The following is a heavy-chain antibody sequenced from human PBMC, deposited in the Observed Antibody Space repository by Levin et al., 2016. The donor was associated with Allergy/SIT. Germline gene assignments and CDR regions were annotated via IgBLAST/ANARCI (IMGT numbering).Heavy chain of an antibody. J-gene: IGHJ3*01. D-gene: IGHD3-16*01. CDR1: GYTFTSYG. CDR3: ARDDNDYVWGSYPW. Sequence: ASVKVSCKASGYTFTSYGISWVRQAPGQGLEWMGWISAYNGNTNYAQKLQGRVTMTTDTSTSTAYMELRSLRSDDTAVYYCARDDNDYVWGSYPWWGQGTMVTVSS. CDR2: ISAYNGNT. V-gene: IGHV1-18*01.